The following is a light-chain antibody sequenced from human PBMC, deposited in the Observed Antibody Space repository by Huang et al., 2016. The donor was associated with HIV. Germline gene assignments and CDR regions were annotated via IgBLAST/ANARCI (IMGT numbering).Light chain of an antibody. J-gene: IGKJ2*01. CDR1: QSLLYTDGKTY. Sequence: DIVMTQTPLSLSVTPGKPASISCNSSQSLLYTDGKTYLYWYLQKQGLSPKLLIYEVSSVFSEVPDRFSGSGSGTHFTLKISRVEAEDVGVYYCMQGLHLPYTFGQGAKLEIK. V-gene: IGKV2-29*02. CDR3: MQGLHLPYT. CDR2: EVS.